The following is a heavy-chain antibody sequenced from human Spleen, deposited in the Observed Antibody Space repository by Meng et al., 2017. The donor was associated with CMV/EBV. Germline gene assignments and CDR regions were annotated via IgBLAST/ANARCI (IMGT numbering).Heavy chain of an antibody. V-gene: IGHV1-2*02. Sequence: ASVKVSCKASGYTFTGYYMDWVRQAPGQGPEWMGWINPKSGDTKYAQRFQGRFQGRVTMTRDTSISTAYMELSRLKSDDTAVYYCARGLDDFRRETYWGQGTLVTVSS. CDR3: ARGLDDFRRETY. CDR1: GYTFTGYY. CDR2: INPKSGDT. D-gene: IGHD1-1*01. J-gene: IGHJ4*02.